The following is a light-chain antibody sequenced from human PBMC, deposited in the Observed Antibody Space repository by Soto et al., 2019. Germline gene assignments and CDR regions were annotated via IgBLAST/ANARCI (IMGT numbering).Light chain of an antibody. J-gene: IGKJ1*01. CDR2: AAS. V-gene: IGKV1-39*01. CDR3: QQSYSTWT. Sequence: DIQMTQSPSSLCASVGGRLAITCRASQGISTYLNWYQQKPGKAPKVLIHAASSLQSGVPSRLSGSGSGTDFTLTISSLQPEYSATYYCQQSYSTWTFGQGTKVDIK. CDR1: QGISTY.